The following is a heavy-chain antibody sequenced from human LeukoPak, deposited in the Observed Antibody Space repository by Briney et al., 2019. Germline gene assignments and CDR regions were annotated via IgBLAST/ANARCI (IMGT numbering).Heavy chain of an antibody. CDR2: INPSGGST. J-gene: IGHJ4*02. CDR3: ARAPGGSSTSSAELNDY. D-gene: IGHD2-2*01. V-gene: IGHV1-46*01. Sequence: GASVKVSCKASGYTFTSYYMHWVRQAPGQGLEWMGIINPSGGSTSYAQKFQGRVTMTRDTSTSTAYMVLSSLRSEDTAVYYCARAPGGSSTSSAELNDYWGQGTLVTVSS. CDR1: GYTFTSYY.